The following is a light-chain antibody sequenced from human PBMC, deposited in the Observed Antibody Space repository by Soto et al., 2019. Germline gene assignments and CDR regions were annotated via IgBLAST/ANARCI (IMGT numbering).Light chain of an antibody. V-gene: IGLV1-44*01. CDR1: SSNIGSKT. CDR3: SSYTSSSLYV. J-gene: IGLJ1*01. Sequence: QSVLTQPPSTSGTPGQRVTISCSGSSSNIGSKTLNWFRQVPGTAPKLLIYNDNQRPSGVPDRFSGYKSGNSASLAISGLQSEDEGDYYCSSYTSSSLYVFGTGTKVTVL. CDR2: NDN.